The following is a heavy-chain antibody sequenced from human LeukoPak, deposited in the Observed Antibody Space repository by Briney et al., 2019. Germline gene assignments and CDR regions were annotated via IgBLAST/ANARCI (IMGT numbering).Heavy chain of an antibody. CDR2: IKQDGSEK. CDR1: GFTFSSYW. V-gene: IGHV3-7*01. D-gene: IGHD3-3*01. Sequence: GGSLRLSCAASGFTFSSYWMSWVRQAPGKGLEWVANIKQDGSEKYYVDSVKGRFTISRGNAKNSLYLQMNSLRAEDTAVYYCAKVFLILDYAFDIWGQGTMVTVSS. CDR3: AKVFLILDYAFDI. J-gene: IGHJ3*02.